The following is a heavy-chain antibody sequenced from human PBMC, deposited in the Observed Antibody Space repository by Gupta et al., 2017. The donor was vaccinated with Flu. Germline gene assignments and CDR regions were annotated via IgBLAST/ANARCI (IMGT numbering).Heavy chain of an antibody. V-gene: IGHV4-31*02. CDR2: IYYSGST. Sequence: QVQQQVSGPGLVKPSQTLSLTCTVAGDSITSGTYYWCWIRQHPGKGLEWIGYIYYSGSTLYNPSLESRVTILIDTSENQFSLKLSSVTAADTAVYYCAGEEASDYFDYWGQGTQVTVSS. CDR3: AGEEASDYFDY. CDR1: GDSITSGTYY. J-gene: IGHJ4*02.